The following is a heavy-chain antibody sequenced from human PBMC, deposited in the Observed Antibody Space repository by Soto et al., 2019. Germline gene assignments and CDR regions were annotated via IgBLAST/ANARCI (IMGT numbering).Heavy chain of an antibody. CDR3: AKDLSHWGSPGDAFDI. D-gene: IGHD7-27*01. CDR1: GFTFSSYA. Sequence: GGSLRLSCAASGFTFSSYAMSWVRQAPGKGLEWVSAISGSGGSTYYADSVKGRFTISRDNSKNTLYLQMNSLRAEDMAVYYCAKDLSHWGSPGDAFDIWGQGTMVTVSS. CDR2: ISGSGGST. V-gene: IGHV3-23*01. J-gene: IGHJ3*02.